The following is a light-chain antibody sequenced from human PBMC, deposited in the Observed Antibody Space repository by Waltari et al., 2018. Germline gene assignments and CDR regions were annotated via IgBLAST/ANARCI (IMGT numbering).Light chain of an antibody. CDR1: QSVLYSSDNRNY. CDR3: HQYYSIPKT. Sequence: DIVMTQSPDSLAVSLGDRATINCKSSQSVLYSSDNRNYLAWYQHKPGQPPKLLIYWASTRESGVPDRFSGSGSGTDFTLTISGLQAEDVALYYCHQYYSIPKTFGPGTKVDIK. J-gene: IGKJ3*01. CDR2: WAS. V-gene: IGKV4-1*01.